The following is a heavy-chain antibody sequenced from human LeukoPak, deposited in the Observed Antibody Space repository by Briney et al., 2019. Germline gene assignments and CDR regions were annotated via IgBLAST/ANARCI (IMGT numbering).Heavy chain of an antibody. Sequence: PSETLSLTCTVSGGSMSSSSYYWVWIRQSPGKGLEWIGSIYYSGANHYNPSLKSRVTMSVDTSKNQFSVKLASVTATDTAVYYCVRVRGYWLVRGYLDYWGQGTQVTVSS. CDR1: GGSMSSSSYY. V-gene: IGHV4-39*02. D-gene: IGHD6-19*01. J-gene: IGHJ4*02. CDR3: VRVRGYWLVRGYLDY. CDR2: IYYSGAN.